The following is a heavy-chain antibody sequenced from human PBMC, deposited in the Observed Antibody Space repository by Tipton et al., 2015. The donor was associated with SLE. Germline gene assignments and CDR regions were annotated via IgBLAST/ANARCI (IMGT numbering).Heavy chain of an antibody. V-gene: IGHV4-39*07. J-gene: IGHJ5*02. CDR2: IYYSGST. CDR3: ARDLVRSWFDP. CDR1: GGSISSSSYY. D-gene: IGHD3-10*01. Sequence: TLSLTCTVSGGSISSSSYYWGWIRQPPGKGLEWIGSIYYSGSTYYNPSLKSRVTISVDTSKNQFSLKLSSVTAADTAVYYCARDLVRSWFDPRGQGTLVTVSS.